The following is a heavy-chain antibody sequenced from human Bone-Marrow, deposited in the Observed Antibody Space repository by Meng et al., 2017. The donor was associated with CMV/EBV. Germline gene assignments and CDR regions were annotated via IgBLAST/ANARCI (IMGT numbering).Heavy chain of an antibody. CDR1: GFIDNNYY. V-gene: IGHV3-66*02. CDR2: IYAGGTT. D-gene: IGHD1-26*01. CDR3: AIEVELTESRDH. Sequence: GESLKISCVVSGFIDNNYYMTWVRQAPGKGLEWVSIIYAGGTTYYADSVKGRFTISKDNSKNTLYLQMNSLGEEDTAVYYCAIEVELTESRDHWGQGTLVTVSS. J-gene: IGHJ4*02.